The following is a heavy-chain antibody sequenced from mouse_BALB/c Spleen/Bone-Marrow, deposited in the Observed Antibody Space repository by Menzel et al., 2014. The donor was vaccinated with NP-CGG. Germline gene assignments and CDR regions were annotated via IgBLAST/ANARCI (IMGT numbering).Heavy chain of an antibody. CDR3: ARDAMDY. CDR1: GYTFTDYA. CDR2: ISTYYGDA. Sequence: VQLQQSGAELVRPGVSVKISCKGSGYTFTDYAMHWVRQSHAKSLEWIGVISTYYGDASYNQKFKGKATMTVDKSSSTAYMELARLTSEDSAIYYCARDAMDYWGQGTSVTVSS. V-gene: IGHV1S137*01. J-gene: IGHJ4*01.